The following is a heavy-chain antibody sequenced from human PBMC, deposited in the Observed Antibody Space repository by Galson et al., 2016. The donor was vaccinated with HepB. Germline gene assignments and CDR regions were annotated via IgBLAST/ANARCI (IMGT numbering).Heavy chain of an antibody. CDR3: ARGEGYNLY. Sequence: SETLSLTCTVSVVSISSYYWSWFRQPPEKGLEWIGYAFYSGITNYNPSLKSRVTISIDTSKNQFSLKLSSVTAADTAVYYCARGEGYNLYWGQGTLVTVSS. CDR2: AFYSGIT. V-gene: IGHV4-59*08. D-gene: IGHD5-24*01. J-gene: IGHJ4*02. CDR1: VVSISSYY.